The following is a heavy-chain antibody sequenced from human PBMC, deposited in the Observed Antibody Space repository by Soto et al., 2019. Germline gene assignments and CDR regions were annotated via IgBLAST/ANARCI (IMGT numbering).Heavy chain of an antibody. Sequence: TGGSLRLSCAASGFTFSSYGMHWVRQAPGKGLEWVAVIWYDGSNKYYADSVKGRFTISRDNSKNTLYLQMNSLRAEDTAVYYCARDAFYYYDSSGKRYYYYYGMDVWGQGTTVTVSS. V-gene: IGHV3-33*01. D-gene: IGHD3-22*01. CDR2: IWYDGSNK. J-gene: IGHJ6*02. CDR1: GFTFSSYG. CDR3: ARDAFYYYDSSGKRYYYYYGMDV.